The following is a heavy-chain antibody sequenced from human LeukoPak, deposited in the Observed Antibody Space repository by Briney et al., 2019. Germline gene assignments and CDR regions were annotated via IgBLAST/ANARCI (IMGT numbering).Heavy chain of an antibody. CDR3: ARFTAFNYYYAMDV. CDR2: IYKTGTT. V-gene: IGHV4-59*01. CDR1: GVPIGSYS. Sequence: SGTLSLTCTVSGVPIGSYSWTWVRQSPGKGLEWIASIYKTGTTKYNPSLKSRVTISPGASNQQGWSLRLSSVTAADTAVYFCARFTAFNYYYAMDVWGQGTTVIV. J-gene: IGHJ6*01. D-gene: IGHD3-3*02.